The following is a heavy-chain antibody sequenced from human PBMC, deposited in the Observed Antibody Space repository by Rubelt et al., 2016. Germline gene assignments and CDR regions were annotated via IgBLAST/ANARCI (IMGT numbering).Heavy chain of an antibody. D-gene: IGHD6-19*01. Sequence: GYTFTSYHINWVRQAPGQGLEWMGWINTNTGNPTYAQGFTGRFVFSLDASVTTAYLQISSLKAEDTAVYYCARVAVPGTNYWYFDLWGRGTLVTVSS. CDR2: INTNTGNP. V-gene: IGHV7-4-1*02. CDR3: ARVAVPGTNYWYFDL. CDR1: GYTFTSYH. J-gene: IGHJ2*01.